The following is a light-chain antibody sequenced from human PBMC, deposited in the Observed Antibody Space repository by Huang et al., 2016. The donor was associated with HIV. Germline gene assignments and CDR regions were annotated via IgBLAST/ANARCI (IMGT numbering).Light chain of an antibody. J-gene: IGKJ3*01. V-gene: IGKV3-11*01. Sequence: EIVLTQSPATLSLSPGERATLSCRASQSVSNYLAWYQQKPGQAPRLLIYDASNRATRIPARFSGSGSGTDFTLTISNLEPEDFAVYYCQQRSNWPPGFTFGPGTKVDIK. CDR3: QQRSNWPPGFT. CDR2: DAS. CDR1: QSVSNY.